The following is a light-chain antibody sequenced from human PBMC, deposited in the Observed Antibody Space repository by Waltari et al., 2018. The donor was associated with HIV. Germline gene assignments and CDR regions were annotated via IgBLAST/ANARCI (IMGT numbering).Light chain of an antibody. J-gene: IGLJ1*01. V-gene: IGLV3-25*03. CDR2: KDN. CDR1: ALPKQY. CDR3: QSADSTGSYPDV. Sequence: SYELTQPPSVSVSPGQTARITCSGDALPKQYAYRYQQKPGQAPLLVIYKDNERPSGIPERFSGSSSGTTVTLTISGVHTEDEADYYCQSADSTGSYPDVFGTGTKVTVL.